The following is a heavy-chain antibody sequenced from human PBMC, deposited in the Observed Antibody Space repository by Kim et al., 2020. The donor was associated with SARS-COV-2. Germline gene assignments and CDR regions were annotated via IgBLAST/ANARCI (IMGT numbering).Heavy chain of an antibody. V-gene: IGHV3-30*18. D-gene: IGHD1-7*01. Sequence: GGSLRLSCAASGFTFSSYGMHWVRQAPGKGLEGVAVISYDGSNKYYADSVKGRFTISRDNSKNTLYLQMNSLRAEDTAVYYCAKDLERITGTTEVFPYYYYGMDVWGQGTTVTVSS. CDR2: ISYDGSNK. CDR3: AKDLERITGTTEVFPYYYYGMDV. CDR1: GFTFSSYG. J-gene: IGHJ6*02.